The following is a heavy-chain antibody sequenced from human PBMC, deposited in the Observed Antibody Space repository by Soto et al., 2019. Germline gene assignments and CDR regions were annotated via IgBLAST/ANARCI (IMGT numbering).Heavy chain of an antibody. D-gene: IGHD3-22*01. V-gene: IGHV4-59*13. J-gene: IGHJ6*02. CDR3: ARDRTHLDSSAYSSGLDV. CDR2: IYYSGST. CDR1: GASIDSYY. Sequence: SETLSLTCTVSGASIDSYYWNWIRQPPGKGLEWIGYIYYSGSTTYNPSLKTRVTISVDRSKNQFSLKLTSVTAADTAVYYCARDRTHLDSSAYSSGLDVWGQATTLTV.